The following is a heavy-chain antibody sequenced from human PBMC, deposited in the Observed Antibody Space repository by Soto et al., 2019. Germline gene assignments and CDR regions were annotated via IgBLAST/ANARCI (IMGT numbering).Heavy chain of an antibody. V-gene: IGHV1-18*01. CDR3: ARFLPPLDP. CDR2: ISAYNGNT. Sequence: QVQLVQSGAEVKKPGASVKVSCKASGYTFTNYGISWVRQAPGQGLEWMGWISAYNGNTNYAQKPQXXXTXXTATSTSTAYMELRSLRSDDTAVYYCARFLPPLDPWGQGTLVTVSS. J-gene: IGHJ5*02. CDR1: GYTFTNYG.